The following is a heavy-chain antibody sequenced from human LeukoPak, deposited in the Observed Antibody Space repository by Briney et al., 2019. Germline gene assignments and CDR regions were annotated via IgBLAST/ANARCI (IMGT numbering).Heavy chain of an antibody. V-gene: IGHV4-59*08. Sequence: KPSETLSLTCTVSGGSISSYYWSWIRQPPGKGLEWIGYIYYSGSTNYNPSLKSRVTISVDTSKNQFSLKLSSVTAADTAVYYCASQGYCSGGSCPLFDPWGQGTLVTVSS. CDR1: GGSISSYY. CDR3: ASQGYCSGGSCPLFDP. D-gene: IGHD2-15*01. J-gene: IGHJ5*02. CDR2: IYYSGST.